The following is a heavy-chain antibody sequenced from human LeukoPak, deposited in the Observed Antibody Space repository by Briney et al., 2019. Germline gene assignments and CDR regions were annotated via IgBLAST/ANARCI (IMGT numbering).Heavy chain of an antibody. V-gene: IGHV4-34*01. CDR1: GGSFSGYY. CDR2: INHSGST. D-gene: IGHD6-13*01. Sequence: ASETLSLTCAVYGGSFSGYYWSWIRQPPGKGLEWIEAINHSGSTNYNPSLKSRVTISVDTSKNQFSLKLSSVTAADTAVYYCARGVTSSSWYTAVWNYGLDYWGQGTLVTVSS. J-gene: IGHJ4*02. CDR3: ARGVTSSSWYTAVWNYGLDY.